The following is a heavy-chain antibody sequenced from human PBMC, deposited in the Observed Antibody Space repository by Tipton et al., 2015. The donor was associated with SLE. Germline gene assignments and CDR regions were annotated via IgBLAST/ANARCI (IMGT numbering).Heavy chain of an antibody. Sequence: TLSLTCTVSDYSISSGYYWGWIRQPPGKGLEWIGYIYYSGSTNYNPSLKSRVTISVDTSKNQFSLKLSSVTAADTAVYYCANLYGDQRDYWGQGTLVTVSS. V-gene: IGHV4-38-2*02. CDR1: DYSISSGYY. J-gene: IGHJ4*02. CDR2: IYYSGST. D-gene: IGHD4-17*01. CDR3: ANLYGDQRDY.